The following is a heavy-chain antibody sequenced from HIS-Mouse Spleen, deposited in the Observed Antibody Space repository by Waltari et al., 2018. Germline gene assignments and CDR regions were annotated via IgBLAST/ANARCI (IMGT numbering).Heavy chain of an antibody. D-gene: IGHD3-3*01. V-gene: IGHV4-4*07. CDR2: IYTSGST. J-gene: IGHJ3*02. Sequence: QVQLQESGPGLVKPSETLSLTCTVSGGSISSYNWSWIRPPAGKGLEWSGRIYTSGSTNYNPSLKSRVTMSVDTSKNQFSLKLSSVTAADTAVYYCARDFHDFWSGYYGGDKKHDAFDIWGQGTMVTVSS. CDR3: ARDFHDFWSGYYGGDKKHDAFDI. CDR1: GGSISSYN.